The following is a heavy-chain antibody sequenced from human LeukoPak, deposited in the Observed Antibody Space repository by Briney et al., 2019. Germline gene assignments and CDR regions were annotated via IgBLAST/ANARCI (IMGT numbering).Heavy chain of an antibody. CDR1: GGSISSYY. D-gene: IGHD5-18*01. CDR2: MYYSGTT. J-gene: IGHJ4*02. Sequence: SETLSLTCTVSGGSISSYYWSWIRQPPGKGLQWIGYMYYSGTTNYNPSLRSRVTISADTSKNQFSLQVGSVTAADTAVYYCARQQIYVDSGLVDYFDYWGQGILVTVSS. V-gene: IGHV4-59*01. CDR3: ARQQIYVDSGLVDYFDY.